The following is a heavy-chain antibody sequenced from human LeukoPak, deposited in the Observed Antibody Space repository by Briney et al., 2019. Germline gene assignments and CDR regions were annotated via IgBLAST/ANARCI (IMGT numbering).Heavy chain of an antibody. J-gene: IGHJ5*02. Sequence: ASVKVSCKASGYTFRNYGIVWVRQATGQGLEWMGWMKPDNGNTGYIEMFQGRLTLTRDTSINTAYLELSNLRSEDTAVYYCARGNNWYDHWGQGTLVTVSS. CDR3: ARGNNWYDH. CDR1: GYTFRNYG. CDR2: MKPDNGNT. V-gene: IGHV1-8*03.